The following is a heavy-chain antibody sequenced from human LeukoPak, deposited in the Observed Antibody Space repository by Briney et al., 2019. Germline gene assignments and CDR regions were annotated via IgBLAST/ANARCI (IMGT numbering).Heavy chain of an antibody. D-gene: IGHD2-15*01. V-gene: IGHV4-61*02. CDR3: ARDRPRYCSGGSCYSEPYYYYYMDV. J-gene: IGHJ6*03. Sequence: SETLSLTCTVSGGSISSGSYYWRWIRQPAGKGLEWIGRIYTSGSTNYNPSLKSRVTISVDTSKNQFSLKLSSVTAADTAVYYCARDRPRYCSGGSCYSEPYYYYYMDVWGKGTTVTVSS. CDR1: GGSISSGSYY. CDR2: IYTSGST.